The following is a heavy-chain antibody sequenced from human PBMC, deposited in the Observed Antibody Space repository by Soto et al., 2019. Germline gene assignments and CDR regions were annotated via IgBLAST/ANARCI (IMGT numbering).Heavy chain of an antibody. CDR2: IDYSGRT. CDR3: ARDLSSGYDSYYFAY. D-gene: IGHD3-22*01. J-gene: IGHJ4*02. Sequence: SETLSLTCSVSGYLISSGYYWGWVRQTPGKGLEWLGSIDYSGRTYKNPSLKSRVSASVDLSKNQFSLNLRSVTAADTAVYFCARDLSSGYDSYYFAYWGQGTLGTV. CDR1: GYLISSGYY. V-gene: IGHV4-38-2*02.